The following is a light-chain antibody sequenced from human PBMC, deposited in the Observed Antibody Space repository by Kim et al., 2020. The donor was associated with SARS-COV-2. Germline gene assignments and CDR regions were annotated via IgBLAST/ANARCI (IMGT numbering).Light chain of an antibody. CDR2: DAS. CDR1: QGISSA. CDR3: QQYNDYPRT. Sequence: AIQLTQSPSSLSASVGDRVTITCRASQGISSALVWFQQKPGRAPTVLIYDASTLESGVPSRFSGSGSGTDFTLTISSLQPEDFATYYCQQYNDYPRTFGGGTKVDIK. J-gene: IGKJ4*01. V-gene: IGKV1D-13*01.